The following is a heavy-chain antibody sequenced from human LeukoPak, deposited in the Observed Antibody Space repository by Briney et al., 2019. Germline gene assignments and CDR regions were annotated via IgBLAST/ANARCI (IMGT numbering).Heavy chain of an antibody. J-gene: IGHJ6*03. CDR3: AKGEIVVVPSGRYYYYMDV. CDR1: GFTFDDYA. Sequence: GGSLRLSCAASGFTFDDYAMHWVRQAPGKGLEWVSLISGDGGSTYYADSVKGRFTISRDNSKNSLYLQMNSLRTEDTALYYCAKGEIVVVPSGRYYYYMDVWGKGTTVTVSS. V-gene: IGHV3-43*02. CDR2: ISGDGGST. D-gene: IGHD2-2*01.